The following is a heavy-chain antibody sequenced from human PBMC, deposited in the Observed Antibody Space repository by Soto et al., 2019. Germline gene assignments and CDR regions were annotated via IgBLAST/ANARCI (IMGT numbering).Heavy chain of an antibody. Sequence: EVPLVESGGGLVQPGGSLRLSCAASGFTFSSYWMHWVRQAPGKGLVWVSRINSDGSSTSYADSVKGRFTISRDNAKNALYLQMNSRRAEDTAVYYCARAVVAGGWFDPWGQGTLVTVSS. D-gene: IGHD6-19*01. CDR3: ARAVVAGGWFDP. J-gene: IGHJ5*02. CDR2: INSDGSST. CDR1: GFTFSSYW. V-gene: IGHV3-74*01.